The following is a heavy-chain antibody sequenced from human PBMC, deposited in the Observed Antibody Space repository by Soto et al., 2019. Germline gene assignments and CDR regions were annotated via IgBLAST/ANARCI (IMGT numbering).Heavy chain of an antibody. Sequence: QVHLVQSGAEVKKPGSSVKVSCMASVGTFSSCASSCLRQAPGQGPEWMGGIIPVFATPNYAQKFLGRVTITADESTSTAYMELSSLRSEDTALYYCARGSHFFDYWGQGTLVSVSS. CDR1: VGTFSSCA. CDR2: IIPVFATP. CDR3: ARGSHFFDY. J-gene: IGHJ4*02. V-gene: IGHV1-69*12.